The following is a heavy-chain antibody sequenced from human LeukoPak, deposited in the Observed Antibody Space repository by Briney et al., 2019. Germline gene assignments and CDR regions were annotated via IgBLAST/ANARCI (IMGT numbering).Heavy chain of an antibody. CDR3: AGRIQLWPYYFDY. J-gene: IGHJ4*02. V-gene: IGHV4-4*02. CDR2: IYHTGST. CDR1: GGSISKSDW. D-gene: IGHD5-18*01. Sequence: SETLSLTCAVSGGSISKSDWWSWVRQPPGKGLEWIGEIYHTGSTNYNPSLKSRVTISVDKSKNQFSLKLSSVTAADTAVYYCAGRIQLWPYYFDYWGQGTLITVSS.